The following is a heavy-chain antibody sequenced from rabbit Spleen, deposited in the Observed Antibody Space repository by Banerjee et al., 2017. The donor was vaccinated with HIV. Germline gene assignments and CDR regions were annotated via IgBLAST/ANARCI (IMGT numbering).Heavy chain of an antibody. J-gene: IGHJ2*01. D-gene: IGHD1-1*01. V-gene: IGHV1S45*01. CDR3: ARNYVNAFDP. Sequence: QEQLEESGGDLVKPEGSLTLTCTASGFSFSSSYWICWVRQAPGKGLELIACIATSSGGTWYASWVNGRFTISKTSSTTVTLQVTSLTVADTATYFCARNYVNAFDPWGPGTLVTVS. CDR1: GFSFSSSYW. CDR2: IATSSGGT.